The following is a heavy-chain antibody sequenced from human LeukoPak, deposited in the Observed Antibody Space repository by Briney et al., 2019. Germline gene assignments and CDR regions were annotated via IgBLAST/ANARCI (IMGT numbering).Heavy chain of an antibody. CDR2: IRYSGST. CDR1: GGSISSSSYY. V-gene: IGHV4-39*07. D-gene: IGHD4-17*01. CDR3: AGDLSVTYVFDY. Sequence: SETLSLTCTVSGGSISSSSYYWGWIRQPPGKGLEWIGSIRYSGSTYYNPSLKSRVTISVDTSKNQFSLKLSSVTAADTAVYYCAGDLSVTYVFDYWGQGTLVTVSS. J-gene: IGHJ4*02.